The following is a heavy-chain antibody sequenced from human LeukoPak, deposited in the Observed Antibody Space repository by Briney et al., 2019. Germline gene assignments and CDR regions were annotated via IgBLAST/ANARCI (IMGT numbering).Heavy chain of an antibody. CDR1: GGSISSSSYY. V-gene: IGHV4-39*07. CDR2: IYYSGST. Sequence: PSETLSLTCTVSGGSISSSSYYWGWIRQSPGKGLEWIGSIYYSGSTYYNPSLKSRVTISVDTSKNQFSLKLSSVTAADTAVYYCARRSYNSPFRYWGQGTLVTVSS. J-gene: IGHJ4*02. D-gene: IGHD5-24*01. CDR3: ARRSYNSPFRY.